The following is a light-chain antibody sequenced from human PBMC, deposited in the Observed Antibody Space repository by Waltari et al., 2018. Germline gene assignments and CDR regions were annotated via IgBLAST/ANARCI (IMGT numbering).Light chain of an antibody. CDR2: DAS. CDR1: QSVTNY. Sequence: DIVLTQSQATLSLSPGDRATLSCRASQSVTNYLAWYQLKPGQAPRLLIYDASNRATSIPARFSGSGSGTDFTLTISNLEPEDSAVYYCQQRSKWPLTFGGGTKVEIK. CDR3: QQRSKWPLT. J-gene: IGKJ4*01. V-gene: IGKV3-11*01.